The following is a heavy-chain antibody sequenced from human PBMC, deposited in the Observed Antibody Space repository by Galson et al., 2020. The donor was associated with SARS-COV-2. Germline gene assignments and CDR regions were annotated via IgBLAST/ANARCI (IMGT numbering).Heavy chain of an antibody. CDR1: GFTFSSYG. CDR2: ISYDGSNK. Sequence: TGGSLRLSCAASGFTFSSYGMHWVRQAPGKGLEWVAVISYDGSNKYYADSVKGRFTISRDNSKNTPYLQMNSLRAEDTAVYYCAKDHSRSEGYYYGMDVWGQGTTVTVSS. J-gene: IGHJ6*02. CDR3: AKDHSRSEGYYYGMDV. V-gene: IGHV3-30*18. D-gene: IGHD3-10*01.